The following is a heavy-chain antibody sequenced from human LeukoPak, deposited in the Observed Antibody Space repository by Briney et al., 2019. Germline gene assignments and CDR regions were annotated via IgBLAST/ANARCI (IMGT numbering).Heavy chain of an antibody. J-gene: IGHJ4*02. Sequence: PGGSLRLSCAASGFTFSTFGFNWVRQAPGKGLEWVSSISYSSIYISYADSVKGRFTISRDDARNSVYLQMDGLRVEDTAVYYCVRGYYYDSSVAYWGQGTLVTVSS. CDR2: ISYSSIYI. CDR1: GFTFSTFG. CDR3: VRGYYYDSSVAY. V-gene: IGHV3-21*01. D-gene: IGHD3-22*01.